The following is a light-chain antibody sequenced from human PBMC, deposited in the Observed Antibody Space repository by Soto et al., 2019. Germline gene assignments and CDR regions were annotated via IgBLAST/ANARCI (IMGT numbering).Light chain of an antibody. CDR1: QSVGSSY. V-gene: IGKV3-20*01. CDR3: QQYGSTPYT. CDR2: GAS. Sequence: EIVLTQSPGTLSLSPGERATLSCRASQSVGSSYLAWYQQKPDQAPRLLIYGASSRATGIPDRFSGGESGTDFTLTISRLEPEDFAVYYCQQYGSTPYTFGQGTKLEIK. J-gene: IGKJ2*01.